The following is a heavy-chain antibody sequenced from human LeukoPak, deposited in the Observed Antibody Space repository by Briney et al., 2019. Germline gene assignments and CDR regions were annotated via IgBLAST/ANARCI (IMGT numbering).Heavy chain of an antibody. D-gene: IGHD3-10*01. CDR3: AREGGSGSYFED. Sequence: GGSLRLSCAAPGFIFSSYSMNWVRQAPGKGLEWISYIRSSSSTTYYADSVRGRFTISRDNAKNSLYLQMNSLRDEDTAVCYCAREGGSGSYFEDWGQGTLVTVSS. J-gene: IGHJ4*02. V-gene: IGHV3-48*02. CDR1: GFIFSSYS. CDR2: IRSSSSTT.